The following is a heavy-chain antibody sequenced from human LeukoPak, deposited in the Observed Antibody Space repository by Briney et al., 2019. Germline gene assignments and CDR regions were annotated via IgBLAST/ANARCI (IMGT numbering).Heavy chain of an antibody. Sequence: PGRSLRLSCAASGFTFSNYGMHWVRQAPGKGLEWVAVIWYDGSNKYYADSVKGRFTISRDNSKNTLYLQMNSLRAEDTAVYYCARDRCGGDCYPFDAFDIWGQGTMVTVSS. J-gene: IGHJ3*02. CDR3: ARDRCGGDCYPFDAFDI. D-gene: IGHD2-21*02. V-gene: IGHV3-33*01. CDR1: GFTFSNYG. CDR2: IWYDGSNK.